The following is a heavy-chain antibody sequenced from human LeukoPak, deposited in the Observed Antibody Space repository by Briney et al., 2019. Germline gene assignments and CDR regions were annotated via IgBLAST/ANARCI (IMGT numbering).Heavy chain of an antibody. Sequence: GGSLRLSCAASGFTFSSYWMHWVRQAPGKGLEWVSVIYSGGSTYYADSVKGRFTISRDNAKNSLYLQMNSLRAEDTALYYCARGRYSGSYLLDYWGQGTLVTVSS. J-gene: IGHJ4*02. D-gene: IGHD1-26*01. V-gene: IGHV3-66*01. CDR1: GFTFSSYW. CDR3: ARGRYSGSYLLDY. CDR2: IYSGGST.